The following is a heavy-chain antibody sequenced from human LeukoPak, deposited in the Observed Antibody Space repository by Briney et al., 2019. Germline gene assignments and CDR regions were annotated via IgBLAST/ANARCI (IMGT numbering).Heavy chain of an antibody. D-gene: IGHD4-17*01. V-gene: IGHV4-4*07. Sequence: SETLSLTCTVSGGSISSYYWSWIRQPAGKGLEWIGRIHTSGSTNYNPSLKSRVTMSVDTSKNQFSLKLSSVTAADTAVYYCARQTLTTVTTFPLDYWGQGTLVTVSS. CDR2: IHTSGST. J-gene: IGHJ4*02. CDR3: ARQTLTTVTTFPLDY. CDR1: GGSISSYY.